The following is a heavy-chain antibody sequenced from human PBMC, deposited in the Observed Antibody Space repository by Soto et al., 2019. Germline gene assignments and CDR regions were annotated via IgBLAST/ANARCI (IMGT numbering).Heavy chain of an antibody. CDR2: ISHDGTKQ. Sequence: QVQLVESGGGVVQPGRSLRLSCAASGFTFSSYYIHWVRQAPGKGLEWVAVISHDGTKQYYADSVKGRFSISRDNSQNTLYLQMNSLILDDTAIYYCARDSADNDNWQKTSPLTDYWGQGTLVTVSS. J-gene: IGHJ4*02. CDR1: GFTFSSYY. D-gene: IGHD1-1*01. V-gene: IGHV3-30*04. CDR3: ARDSADNDNWQKTSPLTDY.